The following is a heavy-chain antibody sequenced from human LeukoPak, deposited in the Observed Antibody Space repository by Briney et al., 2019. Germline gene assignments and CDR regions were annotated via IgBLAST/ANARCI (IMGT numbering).Heavy chain of an antibody. CDR1: GFTFSSQA. CDR3: AKEVTRVIAVAYFDY. Sequence: GGPLRLSCSASGFTFSSQAMIGLPHAPEKALEGVSAISGSGGSTYYADSVKGRFTISRDNSKNTLYLQMNSLRAEDTAVYSCAKEVTRVIAVAYFDYWGQGTLVTVSS. CDR2: ISGSGGST. D-gene: IGHD6-19*01. J-gene: IGHJ4*02. V-gene: IGHV3-23*01.